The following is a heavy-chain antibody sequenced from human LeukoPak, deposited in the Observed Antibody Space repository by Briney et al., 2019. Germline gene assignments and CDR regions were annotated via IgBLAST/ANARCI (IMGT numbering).Heavy chain of an antibody. CDR2: ISAYNGNT. CDR3: ARDKRALFPYDFWSGYYTVAFDI. Sequence: ASVTVSCKASGYTFTSYGISWVRQAPGQGLEWMGWISAYNGNTNYTQKLQGRVTMTTDTSTSTAYMELRSLRSDDTAVYYCARDKRALFPYDFWSGYYTVAFDIWGQGTMVTVSS. J-gene: IGHJ3*02. CDR1: GYTFTSYG. D-gene: IGHD3-3*01. V-gene: IGHV1-18*01.